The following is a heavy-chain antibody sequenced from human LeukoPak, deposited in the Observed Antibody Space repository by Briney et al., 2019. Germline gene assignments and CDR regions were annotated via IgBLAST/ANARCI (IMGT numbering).Heavy chain of an antibody. CDR1: GFTFSSNE. D-gene: IGHD3-9*01. Sequence: GGSLRLSCAASGFTFSSNEMNWVRQAPGKGLEWVSYISSSSSYTNYADSVKGRFTISRDNAKNSLYLQMNSLRAEDTAVYYCAASDYDILTGQFDYWGQGTLVTVSS. V-gene: IGHV3-21*05. CDR2: ISSSSSYT. J-gene: IGHJ4*02. CDR3: AASDYDILTGQFDY.